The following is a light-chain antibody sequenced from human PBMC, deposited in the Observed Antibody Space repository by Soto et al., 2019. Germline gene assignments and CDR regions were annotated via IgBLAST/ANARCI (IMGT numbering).Light chain of an antibody. V-gene: IGLV1-40*01. CDR2: GNI. CDR3: QSYDRSLRGKV. Sequence: QSVLTQPPSVSGAPGQRVTISCTGSSSNIGAGYDVHWYQHLPGTAPQLLIYGNINRPSGVPDRFSGSRSGTSASLAISGLQAEDEADYYCQSYDRSLRGKVFGTGTKLTVL. J-gene: IGLJ1*01. CDR1: SSNIGAGYD.